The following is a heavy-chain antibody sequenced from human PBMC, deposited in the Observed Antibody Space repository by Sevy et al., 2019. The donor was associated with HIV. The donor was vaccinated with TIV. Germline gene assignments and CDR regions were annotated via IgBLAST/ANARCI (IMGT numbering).Heavy chain of an antibody. Sequence: GGSLRLSCAASGFTFSSYGMHWVRQAPGKGLEWVAVIWYDGSNKYYADSVKGRFTISRDNSKNTLYLQMNSLRAEDTAVDDCARDNNFWRGYYTGRGGAFDIWGQGTMVTVSS. J-gene: IGHJ3*02. D-gene: IGHD3-3*01. V-gene: IGHV3-33*01. CDR2: IWYDGSNK. CDR3: ARDNNFWRGYYTGRGGAFDI. CDR1: GFTFSSYG.